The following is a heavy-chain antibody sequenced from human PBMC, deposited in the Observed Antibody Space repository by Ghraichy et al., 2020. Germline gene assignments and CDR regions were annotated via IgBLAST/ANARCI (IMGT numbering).Heavy chain of an antibody. CDR3: ARASSRRSPYDY. CDR2: INPSGDNT. D-gene: IGHD6-19*01. V-gene: IGHV1-46*01. CDR1: GYTFSSYY. J-gene: IGHJ4*02. Sequence: ASVKVSCKASGYTFSSYYMHWVRQAPGQGLEWMGIINPSGDNTTYGQTFQGRVTVTRDTSASTVYMELSSLTSEDMAIYFCARASSRRSPYDYWGQGTLVTISS.